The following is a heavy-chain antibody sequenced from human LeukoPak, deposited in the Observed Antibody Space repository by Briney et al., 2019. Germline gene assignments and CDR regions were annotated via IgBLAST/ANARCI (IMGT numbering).Heavy chain of an antibody. CDR3: TRRKFYSDYDPFDY. J-gene: IGHJ4*02. V-gene: IGHV3-7*01. D-gene: IGHD5-12*01. Sequence: GRSLRLSCAASGFTFSDYWMSWARQAPGKGLEWVANINQDGSAKYYVDSVKGRFAVSRDNAKNSLYLQINGLRAEDTAVYYCTRRKFYSDYDPFDYWGQGTLVTVSS. CDR2: INQDGSAK. CDR1: GFTFSDYW.